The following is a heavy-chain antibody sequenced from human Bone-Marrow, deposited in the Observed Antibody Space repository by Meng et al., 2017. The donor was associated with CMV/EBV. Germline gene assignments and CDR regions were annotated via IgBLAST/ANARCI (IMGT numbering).Heavy chain of an antibody. D-gene: IGHD3-3*01. CDR3: ARDPWIFGVVGKPSGANYFAC. Sequence: GESLKISCAASGFTFNSYAMHWVRQAPGKGLEWVALISYDGANKYYPDSVKGRFTISRDHSKSTLYLPMNSLRAEDTAVYYCARDPWIFGVVGKPSGANYFACWGQGTLVTVSS. CDR2: ISYDGANK. CDR1: GFTFNSYA. J-gene: IGHJ4*02. V-gene: IGHV3-30*04.